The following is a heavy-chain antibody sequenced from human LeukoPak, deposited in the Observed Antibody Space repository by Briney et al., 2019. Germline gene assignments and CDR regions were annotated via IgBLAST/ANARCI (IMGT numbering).Heavy chain of an antibody. CDR2: IIPIFGTA. D-gene: IGHD4-17*01. CDR1: GGTFSSYA. J-gene: IGHJ6*03. V-gene: IGHV1-69*06. Sequence: SVKVSCKASGGTFSSYAISWVRQAPGQGLEWMGGIIPIFGTANYAQKFQGRVTITADTSTSTAYMELSSLRSDDTAVYYCARAPYGDYSGDYYYYYMDVWGKGTTVTVSS. CDR3: ARAPYGDYSGDYYYYYMDV.